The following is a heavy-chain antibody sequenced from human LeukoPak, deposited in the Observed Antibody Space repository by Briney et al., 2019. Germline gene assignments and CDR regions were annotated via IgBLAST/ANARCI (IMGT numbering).Heavy chain of an antibody. J-gene: IGHJ6*02. Sequence: GRSLRLSCAASGFTFSSYGMHWVRQAPGKGLEWVAVIWYDGSNKYCADSVKGRFTISRDNSKNTLYLQMNSLRAEDTAVYYCARDERIFGSYGMDVWGQGTTVTVSS. CDR1: GFTFSSYG. CDR2: IWYDGSNK. V-gene: IGHV3-33*01. D-gene: IGHD3-3*01. CDR3: ARDERIFGSYGMDV.